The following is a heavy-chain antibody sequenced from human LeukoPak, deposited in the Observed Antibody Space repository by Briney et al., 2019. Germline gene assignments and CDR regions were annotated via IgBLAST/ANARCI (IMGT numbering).Heavy chain of an antibody. V-gene: IGHV4-34*01. J-gene: IGHJ4*02. CDR1: GGSFSGYY. Sequence: SETLSLTCAVYGGSFSGYYWSWNRQPPGKGLEWIGEINHSGSTNYNPSLKSRVTISVDTSKNQFSLKLSSVTAADTAVYYCARGTQWLQLGYWGQGTLVTVSS. D-gene: IGHD5-24*01. CDR2: INHSGST. CDR3: ARGTQWLQLGY.